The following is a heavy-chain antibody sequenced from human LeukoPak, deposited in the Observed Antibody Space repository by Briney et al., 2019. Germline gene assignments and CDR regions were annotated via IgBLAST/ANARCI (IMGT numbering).Heavy chain of an antibody. Sequence: ASVKVSCKASGYTFTSYAMHWVRQAPGQRLEWMGWINAGNGNTKYSQKFQGRVTITRDTSASTAYMELSSLRSEDTAVYYCARDSNYDFWMSADYWGQGTLVTVSS. D-gene: IGHD3-3*01. V-gene: IGHV1-3*01. CDR3: ARDSNYDFWMSADY. J-gene: IGHJ4*02. CDR1: GYTFTSYA. CDR2: INAGNGNT.